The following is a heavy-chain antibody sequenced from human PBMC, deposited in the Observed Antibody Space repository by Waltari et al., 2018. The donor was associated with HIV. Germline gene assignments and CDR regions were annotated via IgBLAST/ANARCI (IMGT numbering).Heavy chain of an antibody. J-gene: IGHJ3*02. D-gene: IGHD3-10*01. Sequence: EAQLLESGGGLVQPGGSLRVSCVGSGFTFSNYVMIWVRQAPGKGLEWVSAIAASYPNTYYSDSVRGRFTVSKDNSENSLHLQMNSLRAEDTALYYCARIYVSGAFDIWGQGTVVTVSS. V-gene: IGHV3-23*01. CDR1: GFTFSNYV. CDR2: IAASYPNT. CDR3: ARIYVSGAFDI.